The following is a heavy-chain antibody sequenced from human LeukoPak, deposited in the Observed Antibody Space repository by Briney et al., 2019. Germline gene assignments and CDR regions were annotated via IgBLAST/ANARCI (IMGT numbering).Heavy chain of an antibody. CDR2: VQYSGGS. V-gene: IGHV4-39*07. CDR3: ARVTPAGAWLGYFDY. CDR1: GGSISSSTYY. D-gene: IGHD6-19*01. Sequence: TSETLSLTCTVSGGSISSSTYYWGWIRQSPGKGLEWIGSVQYSGGSYYSPSLKSRVTISLNTSKNQFSLKLSSVTAADTAVYYCARVTPAGAWLGYFDYWGQGTLVTVSS. J-gene: IGHJ4*02.